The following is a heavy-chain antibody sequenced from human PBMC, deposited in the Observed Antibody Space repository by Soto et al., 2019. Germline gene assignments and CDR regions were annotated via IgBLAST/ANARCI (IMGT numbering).Heavy chain of an antibody. V-gene: IGHV3-23*01. J-gene: IGHJ4*02. D-gene: IGHD3-3*01. CDR2: ISGSDGKT. Sequence: GGSLRLSCAASGFSFGSYALSWVRQAPGKGLEWVSTISGSDGKTFYADSVKGRLSISRDTSQNTLYLQMNSLRADDTAIYYCARWSYLDYWGQGTQVTVSS. CDR3: ARWSYLDY. CDR1: GFSFGSYA.